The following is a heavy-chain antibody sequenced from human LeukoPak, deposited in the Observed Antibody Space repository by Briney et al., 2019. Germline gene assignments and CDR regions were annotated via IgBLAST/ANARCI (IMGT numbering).Heavy chain of an antibody. V-gene: IGHV1-18*01. CDR3: ARGGHCTKGVCYIFDY. Sequence: ASVKVSCKAPGYMFTSYGISWVRQAPGQGLEWMGWVSPYDGRTNYAQKLQGRVTMTTDTSTSTAYMELRSLRSDDTAVYYCARGGHCTKGVCYIFDYWGQGTLVTVSS. CDR2: VSPYDGRT. CDR1: GYMFTSYG. D-gene: IGHD2-8*01. J-gene: IGHJ4*02.